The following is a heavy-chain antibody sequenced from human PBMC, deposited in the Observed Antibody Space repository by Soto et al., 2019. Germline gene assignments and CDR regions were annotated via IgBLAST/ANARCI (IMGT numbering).Heavy chain of an antibody. CDR3: ARCHHYDFWSGPDYFDY. V-gene: IGHV3-21*01. CDR2: ISSSSSYI. Sequence: PGGSLRLSCAASGFTLSSYSMNWVRQAPGKGLEWVSSISSSSSYIYYADSVKGRFTISRDNAKNSLYLQMNSLRAEDTAVYYCARCHHYDFWSGPDYFDYWGQGTLVTVSS. CDR1: GFTLSSYS. D-gene: IGHD3-3*01. J-gene: IGHJ4*02.